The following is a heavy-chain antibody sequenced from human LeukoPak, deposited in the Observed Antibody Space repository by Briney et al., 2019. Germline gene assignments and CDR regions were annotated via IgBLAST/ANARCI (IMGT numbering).Heavy chain of an antibody. D-gene: IGHD3-22*01. V-gene: IGHV4-34*01. CDR3: ARHNLDSTMIVVVTFDY. CDR2: IYYSGST. J-gene: IGHJ4*02. CDR1: GGSFSGYY. Sequence: SETLSLTCAVYGGSFSGYYWSWIRQPPGKGLEWIGSIYYSGSTYYNPSLKSRVTISVDTSKNQFSLKLSSVTAADTAVYYCARHNLDSTMIVVVTFDYWGQGTLVTVSS.